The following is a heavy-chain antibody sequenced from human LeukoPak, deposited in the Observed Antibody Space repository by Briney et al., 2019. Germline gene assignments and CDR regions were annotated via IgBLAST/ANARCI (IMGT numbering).Heavy chain of an antibody. Sequence: PVGSQRLSCTASGFTLSSYNMHWVRQAPGKGLEWVAYINTRSRTIYYADSVKGRFSVSRDNAKSSLFLEMNGLRAEDTAVYYCAVMAVIIVDAVDIWGQGTMVTVSS. D-gene: IGHD5-24*01. CDR3: AVMAVIIVDAVDI. CDR1: GFTLSSYN. CDR2: INTRSRTI. J-gene: IGHJ3*02. V-gene: IGHV3-48*01.